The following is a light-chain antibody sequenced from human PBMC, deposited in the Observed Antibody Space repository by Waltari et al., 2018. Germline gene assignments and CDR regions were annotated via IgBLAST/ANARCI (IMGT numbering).Light chain of an antibody. V-gene: IGKV3-20*01. CDR3: QHYVSLPAT. Sequence: EIVLTQSPGTLSLSPGERATISCRASESVRRSLAWYQQKPGQAPRLLIYDASSRATGIPDRFSGSGSGTDFSLSISRLEPEEFAVYYCQHYVSLPATFGQGTKVEIK. CDR2: DAS. J-gene: IGKJ1*01. CDR1: ESVRRS.